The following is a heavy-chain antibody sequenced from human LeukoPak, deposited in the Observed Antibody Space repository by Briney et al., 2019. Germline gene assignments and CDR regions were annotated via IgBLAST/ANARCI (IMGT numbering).Heavy chain of an antibody. D-gene: IGHD6-13*01. V-gene: IGHV3-21*01. Sequence: GGSLRLSCAASGFTFSSYSMNWVRQAPGKGLEWVSSISSSSSYIYYADSVKGRFTISRDNAKNSLYLQMNSLRAEDTAVYYCARDGLRQYSSSYYFDYWGQGTQVTVSS. CDR3: ARDGLRQYSSSYYFDY. CDR1: GFTFSSYS. J-gene: IGHJ4*02. CDR2: ISSSSSYI.